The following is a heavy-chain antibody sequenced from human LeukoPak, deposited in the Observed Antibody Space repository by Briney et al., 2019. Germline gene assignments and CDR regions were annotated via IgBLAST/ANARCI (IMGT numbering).Heavy chain of an antibody. Sequence: QPGGSLRLSCAASGFIFSTYGMHWDRQAPGKGLEWVAVIWYDGSNKYYADSVQGRFTISRDNSKNTLYLHMNSLRAEDTGVYYCARASGPFDYWGQGTLVTVSS. CDR1: GFIFSTYG. CDR2: IWYDGSNK. V-gene: IGHV3-33*01. D-gene: IGHD3-10*01. J-gene: IGHJ4*02. CDR3: ARASGPFDY.